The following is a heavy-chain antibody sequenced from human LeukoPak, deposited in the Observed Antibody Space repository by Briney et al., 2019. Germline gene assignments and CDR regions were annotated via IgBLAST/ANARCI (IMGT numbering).Heavy chain of an antibody. J-gene: IGHJ4*02. D-gene: IGHD6-19*01. Sequence: PGGSLRLTCGAHGFTFRSYWMHWVPRAPGKGLVWDSRINSDGRSTSYAVSVKGRFTISRDYAKNTLYLQINRLRAEDTAVYYCARGRGYSSGWLDYWGQGTLVTVSS. V-gene: IGHV3-74*01. CDR2: INSDGRST. CDR1: GFTFRSYW. CDR3: ARGRGYSSGWLDY.